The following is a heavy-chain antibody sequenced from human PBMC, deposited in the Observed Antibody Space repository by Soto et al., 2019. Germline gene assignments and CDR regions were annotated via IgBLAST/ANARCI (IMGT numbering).Heavy chain of an antibody. J-gene: IGHJ6*03. Sequence: SQTLSLTCDISGDSVSSNSAAWNWIRQTPSRGLEWLGRTYYKSKWYNNYALSVQSRITVNPDTSKNQFSLQPNSVTPEDTAVYYCARGSWDDVSGHYYMDVWGKGTTVTVSS. CDR2: TYYKSKWYN. V-gene: IGHV6-1*01. CDR1: GDSVSSNSAA. D-gene: IGHD1-1*01. CDR3: ARGSWDDVSGHYYMDV.